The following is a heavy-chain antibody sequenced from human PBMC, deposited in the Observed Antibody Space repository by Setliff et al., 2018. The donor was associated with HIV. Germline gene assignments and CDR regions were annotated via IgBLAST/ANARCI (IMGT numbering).Heavy chain of an antibody. D-gene: IGHD3-22*01. CDR2: IHYSGNT. J-gene: IGHJ4*02. V-gene: IGHV4-31*03. CDR1: GGSISSGGYY. Sequence: SETLSLTCTVSGGSISSGGYYWSWIRHHPGKGLEWIGYIHYSGNTYYNPSLKSRLTISVDTSKNQFSLNLSSVTAADTAVYYCARGLSFYDPGGFDYWGQGTLVTVSS. CDR3: ARGLSFYDPGGFDY.